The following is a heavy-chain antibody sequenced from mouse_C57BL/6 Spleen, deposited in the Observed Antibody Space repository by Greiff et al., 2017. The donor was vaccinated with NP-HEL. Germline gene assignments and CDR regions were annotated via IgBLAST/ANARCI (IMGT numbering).Heavy chain of an antibody. Sequence: EVQLQQSGPELVKPGASVKIPCKASGYTFTDYNMDWVKQSHGKSLEWIGDINPNNGGTIYNQKFKGKATLTVDKSSSTAYMELRSLTSEDTAVYYCARDATTVVEDWYFDVWGTGTTVTVSS. D-gene: IGHD1-1*01. V-gene: IGHV1-18*01. J-gene: IGHJ1*03. CDR3: ARDATTVVEDWYFDV. CDR2: INPNNGGT. CDR1: GYTFTDYN.